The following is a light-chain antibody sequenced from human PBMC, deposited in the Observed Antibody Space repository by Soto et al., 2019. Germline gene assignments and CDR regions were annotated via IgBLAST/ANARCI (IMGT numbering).Light chain of an antibody. CDR1: GGSIASRY. J-gene: IGLJ3*02. Sequence: NFMLTQPLSVSDSPGKTVTISCTRSGGSIASRYVRWFQQRPGRAPTTVIYEDDQRRSGVPDRLSGSIDSSSNSASLTISGLTTEDEADYYCQSYDSANVVFGGGTKVTVL. CDR2: EDD. V-gene: IGLV6-57*04. CDR3: QSYDSANVV.